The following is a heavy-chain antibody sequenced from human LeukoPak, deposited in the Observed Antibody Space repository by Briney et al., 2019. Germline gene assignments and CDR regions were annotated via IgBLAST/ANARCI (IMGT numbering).Heavy chain of an antibody. Sequence: PGGSLRLSCAASGFTFSSYGIHWVRQAPGKGLEWVAFIRYNGSNKNYADSVKGRFTISRDNAKNSLYLQMNSLRAEDTAVYYCGRGGSSGWSNFDYWAREPWSPSPQ. CDR3: GRGGSSGWSNFDY. CDR2: IRYNGSNK. J-gene: IGHJ4*02. D-gene: IGHD6-19*01. CDR1: GFTFSSYG. V-gene: IGHV3-30*02.